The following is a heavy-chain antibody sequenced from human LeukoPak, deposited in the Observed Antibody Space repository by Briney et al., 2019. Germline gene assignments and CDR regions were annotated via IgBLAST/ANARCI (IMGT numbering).Heavy chain of an antibody. CDR3: ARRRITMVRGAIIRYNWFDP. Sequence: SETLSLTCAVYGGSFSGYYWSWIRQPPGKRLEWIGEINHSGSTNYNPSLKSRVTISVDTSKNQFSLKLSSMTAADTAVYYCARRRITMVRGAIIRYNWFDPWGQGTLVTVSS. J-gene: IGHJ5*02. D-gene: IGHD3-10*01. CDR1: GGSFSGYY. CDR2: INHSGST. V-gene: IGHV4-34*01.